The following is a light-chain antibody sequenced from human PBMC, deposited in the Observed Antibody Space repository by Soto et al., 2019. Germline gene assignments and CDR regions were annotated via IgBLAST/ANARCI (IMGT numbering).Light chain of an antibody. V-gene: IGKV1-5*03. CDR1: QSINSW. CDR3: QQYNSYWT. Sequence: DIQMTQSPSTLSASVGDRVTITCRASQSINSWLAWYQQKPGKAPKLLIYKASSLESGVPSRFSGSGSGTEFTLTISSLQPDDFAPYFCQQYNSYWTFGQGTKVEIK. J-gene: IGKJ1*01. CDR2: KAS.